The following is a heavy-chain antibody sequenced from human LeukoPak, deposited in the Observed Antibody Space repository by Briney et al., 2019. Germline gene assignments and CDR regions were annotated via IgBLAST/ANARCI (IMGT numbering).Heavy chain of an antibody. V-gene: IGHV3-48*01. D-gene: IGHD5-18*01. CDR3: ARSPDTAMVVYYYYYMDV. CDR1: GFTFSSYS. Sequence: PGGSLRLSCAASGFTFSSYSMNWVRQAPGKGLEWVSYTSSSSSTIYYADSVKGRFTISRDNAKNSLYLQMNSLRAEDTAVYYCARSPDTAMVVYYYYYMDVWGKGTTVTVSS. CDR2: TSSSSSTI. J-gene: IGHJ6*03.